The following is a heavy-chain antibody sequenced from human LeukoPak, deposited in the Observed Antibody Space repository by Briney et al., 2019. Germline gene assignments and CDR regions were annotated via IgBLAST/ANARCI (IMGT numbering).Heavy chain of an antibody. D-gene: IGHD2-2*02. CDR1: GFTFRYSA. Sequence: GGSLRLSCAASGFTFRYSAMSWVGQAPGKGLEWVSTVTGDGITTYYGNSVKGRFTISRDNSKNTVYLQLNSLRADDTAVYYCANDSPLVGYTRDWSSNSFDRWGQGTLVTVSS. CDR2: VTGDGITT. CDR3: ANDSPLVGYTRDWSSNSFDR. V-gene: IGHV3-23*01. J-gene: IGHJ4*02.